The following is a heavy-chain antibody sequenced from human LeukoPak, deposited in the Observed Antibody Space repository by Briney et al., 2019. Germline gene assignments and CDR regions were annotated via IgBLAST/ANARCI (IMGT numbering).Heavy chain of an antibody. J-gene: IGHJ5*02. CDR1: GFTFSSYG. D-gene: IGHD3-10*01. V-gene: IGHV3-30*18. CDR3: AKDLWTYDVWFGELLTPIDP. CDR2: ISYDGSNK. Sequence: GRSLRLSCAASGFTFSSYGMHWVRQAPGKGLEWVAVISYDGSNKYYADSVKGRFTISRDNSKNTLYLQMNSLSAEDTAVYYCAKDLWTYDVWFGELLTPIDPWGQGTLVTVSS.